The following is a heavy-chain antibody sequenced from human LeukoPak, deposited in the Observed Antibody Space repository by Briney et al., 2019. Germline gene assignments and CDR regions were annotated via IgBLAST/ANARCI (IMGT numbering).Heavy chain of an antibody. D-gene: IGHD5-12*01. CDR2: INWNSDSI. V-gene: IGHV3-9*01. CDR3: AINGGGDSGYGNFDY. Sequence: GGSLRLSSAVSGFTFDDYAMHWVRQVPGEGLEWVSGINWNSDSIGYADSVKGRFTTSRNNAKNSLYLQMNSLRAEDTAFYYCAINGGGDSGYGNFDYWGQGTLVTVSS. CDR1: GFTFDDYA. J-gene: IGHJ4*02.